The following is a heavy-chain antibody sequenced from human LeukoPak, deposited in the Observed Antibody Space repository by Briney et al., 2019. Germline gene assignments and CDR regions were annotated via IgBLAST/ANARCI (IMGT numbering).Heavy chain of an antibody. CDR2: ISSDGNKK. J-gene: IGHJ4*02. Sequence: GGSLRLSCAASGFTFSSYGMHWVRQAPGKGLEWVAVISSDGNKKYYAASVKGRFTISRDNSKNTLYLQMNSLRAEDTAVYYCASSDYGDYKQFDYWGQGTLVTVSS. D-gene: IGHD4-17*01. CDR3: ASSDYGDYKQFDY. V-gene: IGHV3-30*03. CDR1: GFTFSSYG.